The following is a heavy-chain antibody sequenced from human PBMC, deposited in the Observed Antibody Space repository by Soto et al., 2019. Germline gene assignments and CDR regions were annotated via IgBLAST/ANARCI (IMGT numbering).Heavy chain of an antibody. J-gene: IGHJ4*02. Sequence: QLQLQESGPGLVKPSETLSLTCTVSGGSISSSSYYWGWIRQPPGKGLEWIGSIYYSGSTYYNPSLQSRVTISVDTSQNQFPLKLSSVTAADTAVYYCARPHPGGLVRGGYFDYWGQGTLVTVSS. CDR2: IYYSGST. D-gene: IGHD6-19*01. V-gene: IGHV4-39*01. CDR3: ARPHPGGLVRGGYFDY. CDR1: GGSISSSSYY.